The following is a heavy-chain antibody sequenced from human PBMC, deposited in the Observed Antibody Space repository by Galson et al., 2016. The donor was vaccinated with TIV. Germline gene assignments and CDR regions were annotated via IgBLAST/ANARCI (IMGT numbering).Heavy chain of an antibody. CDR2: INAGGDRT. CDR3: AKDYLEWILRGLFPS. V-gene: IGHV3-23*01. D-gene: IGHD3-10*01. J-gene: IGHJ1*01. CDR1: GFSFSTYS. Sequence: SLRLSCAGSGFSFSTYSMSWVRQAPGKGPEWVAAINAGGDRTFYADSVRGRFTISRDNSKNTMYLEMKSLRAEDTALYFCAKDYLEWILRGLFPSWGQGTLVTVSS.